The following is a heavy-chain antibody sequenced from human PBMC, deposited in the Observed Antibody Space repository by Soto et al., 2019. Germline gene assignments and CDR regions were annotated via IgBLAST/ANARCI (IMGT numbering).Heavy chain of an antibody. CDR1: GGSFSGYY. J-gene: IGHJ6*02. V-gene: IGHV4-34*01. CDR3: AGGCFYCPLGYGYGTLWAKCYYYYGMDV. CDR2: INHSGST. Sequence: SETLSLTCAVYGGSFSGYYWSWIRQPPGKGLEWIGEINHSGSTNYNPSLKSRVTISVDTSKNQFSLKLSSVTAADTAVYYCAGGCFYCPLGYGYGTLWAKCYYYYGMDVWGQGTTVTVSS. D-gene: IGHD5-18*01.